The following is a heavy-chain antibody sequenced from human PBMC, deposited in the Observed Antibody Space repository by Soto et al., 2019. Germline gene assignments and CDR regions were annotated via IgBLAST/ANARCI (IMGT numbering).Heavy chain of an antibody. J-gene: IGHJ4*02. CDR3: ARRGASATLDQ. Sequence: SIKVSCKACGDTFTTYDINWVRQATGQGLVWMGWMNPNSGYADYAQNFQGRVTMSRDTFIKTAYMEFSHLKSEDTAVYYCARRGASATLDQWGQGTLVTVSS. CDR2: MNPNSGYA. V-gene: IGHV1-8*01. CDR1: GDTFTTYD.